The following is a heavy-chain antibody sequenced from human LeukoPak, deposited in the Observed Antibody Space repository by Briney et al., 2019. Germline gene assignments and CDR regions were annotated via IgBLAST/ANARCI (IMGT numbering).Heavy chain of an antibody. CDR3: ARVLRKGPYGDGGYFYFYMDV. D-gene: IGHD4-17*01. CDR2: INHSGST. J-gene: IGHJ6*03. CDR1: GGSFSGYY. Sequence: PSETLSLTCAVYGGSFSGYYWSWIRQPPGKGLEWIGEINHSGSTNYNPSLKSRVTISVDTSKNQFSLQLNSATPEDTAVYYCARVLRKGPYGDGGYFYFYMDVWGKGTTVTVSS. V-gene: IGHV4-34*01.